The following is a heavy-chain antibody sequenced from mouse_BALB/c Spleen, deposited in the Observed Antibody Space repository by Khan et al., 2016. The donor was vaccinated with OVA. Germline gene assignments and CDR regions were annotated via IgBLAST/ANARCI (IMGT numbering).Heavy chain of an antibody. J-gene: IGHJ3*01. D-gene: IGHD1-1*01. CDR3: TRAGYGAFAF. Sequence: VQLQQSGTVLARPGTSVRMSCKASGYIFTDYLMHWVKQRPGQGLEWIGSIYPGNNDTNYNQKFKDKAKLTSVPSASTAYMDFSSLTNEDSAVLYCTRAGYGAFAFWGQGTLVTVSA. CDR1: GYIFTDYL. CDR2: IYPGNNDT. V-gene: IGHV1-5*01.